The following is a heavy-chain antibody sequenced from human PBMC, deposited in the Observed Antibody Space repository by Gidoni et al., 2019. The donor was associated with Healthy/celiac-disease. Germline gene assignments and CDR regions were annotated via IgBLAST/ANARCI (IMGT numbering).Heavy chain of an antibody. CDR1: GGSIRSSSYY. V-gene: IGHV4-39*01. Sequence: QLQLQESGPGLVKPSETLSLTCTVSGGSIRSSSYYWGWIRQPPGKGLEWIGSIYYSGSTYYNPSLTSRVTISVDTSKNQFSLKLSSVTAAATAVYYCARQRYCSGGSCYSGFASWFDPWGQGTLVTVSS. D-gene: IGHD2-15*01. J-gene: IGHJ5*02. CDR2: IYYSGST. CDR3: ARQRYCSGGSCYSGFASWFDP.